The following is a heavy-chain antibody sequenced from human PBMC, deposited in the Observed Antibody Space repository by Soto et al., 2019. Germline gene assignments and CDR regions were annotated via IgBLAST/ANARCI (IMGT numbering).Heavy chain of an antibody. J-gene: IGHJ4*02. CDR3: GRGRSGQIVVFY. V-gene: IGHV1-2*02. D-gene: IGHD1-26*01. Sequence: ASVKVSCKASGYTFTGHYIHWARQAPEQGPEWMGEIGPESGATRYAQRFQGRVTMTRDMSITTVYMELNNLSPDDTAVYYCGRGRSGQIVVFYWGQGTPVTVSS. CDR1: GYTFTGHY. CDR2: IGPESGAT.